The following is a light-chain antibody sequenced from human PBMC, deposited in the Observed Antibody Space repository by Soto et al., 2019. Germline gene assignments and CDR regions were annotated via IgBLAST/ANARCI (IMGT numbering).Light chain of an antibody. CDR2: GAS. V-gene: IGKV3-20*01. J-gene: IGKJ2*01. Sequence: EIVLTQSPGTLSLSPGERATLSCRASQTVRSNYLAWYQQKPGQAPRLLIYGASSRATGIPDRFSGSGSGTDFSLTISRLEPQDFAVFYCQQYGTSPSSFGQGTKLEIK. CDR1: QTVRSNY. CDR3: QQYGTSPSS.